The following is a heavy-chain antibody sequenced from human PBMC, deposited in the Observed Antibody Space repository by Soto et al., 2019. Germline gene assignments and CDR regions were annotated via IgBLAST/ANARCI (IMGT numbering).Heavy chain of an antibody. CDR1: GDSISRGGYC. J-gene: IGHJ6*04. Sequence: QVQLQESGPGLVKPSQTLSLTCIVSGDSISRGGYCWTWIRPHPGKGREGIGSFYDSGSAFYNPSPKSRVTMSVDTSKNQFSLNRRSVTAADTAVLYCATGLLQPNDWMDVWGKGTVVAVSS. V-gene: IGHV4-31*03. D-gene: IGHD1-26*01. CDR3: ATGLLQPNDWMDV. CDR2: FYDSGSA.